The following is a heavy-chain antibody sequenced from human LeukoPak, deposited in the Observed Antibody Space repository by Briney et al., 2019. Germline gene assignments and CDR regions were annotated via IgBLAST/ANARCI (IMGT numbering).Heavy chain of an antibody. CDR2: INHSGST. CDR1: GGSFSGYY. D-gene: IGHD3-9*01. J-gene: IGHJ4*02. Sequence: SETLSLTCAVYGGSFSGYYWSWIRQPPGKGLEWIGEINHSGSTNYNPSLKSRVTISVDTSKNQFSLKLSPVTAADTAVYYCARQRTYDILTGYYINSPYYFDYWGQGTLVTVSS. CDR3: ARQRTYDILTGYYINSPYYFDY. V-gene: IGHV4-34*01.